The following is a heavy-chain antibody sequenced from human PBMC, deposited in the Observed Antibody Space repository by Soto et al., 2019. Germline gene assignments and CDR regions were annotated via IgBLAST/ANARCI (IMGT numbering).Heavy chain of an antibody. D-gene: IGHD6-6*01. Sequence: WGSLIISCAASVFTFSIYSMNWVRQAPGKGLEWVSSISSSSFSINYADSVKGRFSISRDNAQNSLHLQMNNLRAEDTAVYYCARNESSNIYGMDVWGQGTTVTVSS. CDR2: ISSSSFSI. V-gene: IGHV3-21*01. CDR3: ARNESSNIYGMDV. CDR1: VFTFSIYS. J-gene: IGHJ6*02.